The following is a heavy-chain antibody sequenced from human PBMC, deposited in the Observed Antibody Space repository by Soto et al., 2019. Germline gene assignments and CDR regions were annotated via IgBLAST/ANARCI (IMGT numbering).Heavy chain of an antibody. J-gene: IGHJ6*02. V-gene: IGHV3-72*01. CDR3: ARGSRTYYDFWSGYYTEAFNYGMDV. D-gene: IGHD3-3*01. CDR2: TRNKANSYTT. Sequence: PGGSLRLSCAASGFTFSDHYMDWVRQAPGKGLEWVGRTRNKANSYTTEYAASVKGRFTISRDDSKNSLYLQMNSLKTEDTAVYYCARGSRTYYDFWSGYYTEAFNYGMDVWGQGTTVTVSS. CDR1: GFTFSDHY.